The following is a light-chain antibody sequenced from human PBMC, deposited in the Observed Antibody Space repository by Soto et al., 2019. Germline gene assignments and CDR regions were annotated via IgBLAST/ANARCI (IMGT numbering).Light chain of an antibody. V-gene: IGKV3-20*01. CDR1: QSLSSNY. J-gene: IGKJ1*01. Sequence: EIVLTQSPGTLSLSAGERATLSFRASQSLSSNYLAWYQRRPGQAPRLLIYGASTRATGIPDRFSGSGSGTDFTLTISRLEPEDFAVYYCQEHGSSPRTFGQGTKVDVK. CDR2: GAS. CDR3: QEHGSSPRT.